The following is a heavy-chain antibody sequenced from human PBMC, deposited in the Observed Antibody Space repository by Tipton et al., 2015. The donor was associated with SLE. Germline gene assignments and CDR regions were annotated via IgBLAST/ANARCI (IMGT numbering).Heavy chain of an antibody. J-gene: IGHJ4*02. Sequence: TLSLTCTISGGTISTYYWSWIRQTPGKGLEWIGYINYSGTTNYNPSLESRVAISVDPSKTQFSLRVNSVTAADTAVYYCARQYESLTPFDYWGQGTLVTVSS. CDR3: ARQYESLTPFDY. D-gene: IGHD2/OR15-2a*01. V-gene: IGHV4-59*01. CDR2: INYSGTT. CDR1: GGTISTYY.